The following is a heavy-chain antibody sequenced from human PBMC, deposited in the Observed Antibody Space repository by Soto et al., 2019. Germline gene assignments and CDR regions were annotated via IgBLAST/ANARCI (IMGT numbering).Heavy chain of an antibody. J-gene: IGHJ4*02. CDR2: IYYSGST. D-gene: IGHD6-19*01. CDR3: ARGGEGSSGRNEYFDY. V-gene: IGHV4-59*01. Sequence: QVQLQESGPGLVKPSETLSLTCTVSGGSISSYYWSWIRQPPGKGLEWIGYIYYSGSTNYNPSLKSRVTISVDTSKNQFSLKLSSVTAADTAVYYCARGGEGSSGRNEYFDYWGQGILVTVSS. CDR1: GGSISSYY.